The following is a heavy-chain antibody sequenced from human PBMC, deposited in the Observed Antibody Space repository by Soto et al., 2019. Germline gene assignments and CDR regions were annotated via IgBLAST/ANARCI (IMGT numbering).Heavy chain of an antibody. Sequence: PGGPLRLSCAASGFTFSDHYMTWIRQAPGKGPEWLSYISGGGDIISYADSVKGRFIISRDNAKRSLYLQMNSLTVEDTAVYYCSRDPRLADYWGQGTLVTVSS. CDR2: ISGGGDII. CDR1: GFTFSDHY. J-gene: IGHJ4*02. D-gene: IGHD6-25*01. CDR3: SRDPRLADY. V-gene: IGHV3-11*01.